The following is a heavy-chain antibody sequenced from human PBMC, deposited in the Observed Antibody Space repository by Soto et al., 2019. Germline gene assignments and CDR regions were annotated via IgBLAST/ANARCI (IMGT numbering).Heavy chain of an antibody. Sequence: EVQLLQSGGGLVQPGGSLRLSCAASGFTFTSYSMTWVRQTPGKGLEWVAAVNPGGYSTYYADSVKGRFTISRDNSNKTLYLQMNSLRAEDTAVYYCAKDLRAGSGYAVDYRDQGTLVNVSS. CDR2: VNPGGYST. CDR3: AKDLRAGSGYAVDY. CDR1: GFTFTSYS. J-gene: IGHJ4*02. V-gene: IGHV3-23*01. D-gene: IGHD5-12*01.